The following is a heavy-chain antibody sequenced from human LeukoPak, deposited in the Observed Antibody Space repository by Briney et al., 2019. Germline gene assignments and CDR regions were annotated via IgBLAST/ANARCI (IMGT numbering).Heavy chain of an antibody. CDR2: INSDGSSP. CDR1: GFTFSSYW. V-gene: IGHV3-74*01. D-gene: IGHD3-3*01. Sequence: PGGSLRLSCAASGFTFSSYWMHWVRQAPGKGLVWVSRINSDGSSPSYADSVKGRFTISRDNAKNMLYLQMNSLRAEDTAVYYCARDKDDFWSGYSFDYWGQGTLVTVSS. CDR3: ARDKDDFWSGYSFDY. J-gene: IGHJ4*02.